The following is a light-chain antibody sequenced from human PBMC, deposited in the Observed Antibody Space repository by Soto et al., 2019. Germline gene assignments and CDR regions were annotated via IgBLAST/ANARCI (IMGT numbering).Light chain of an antibody. CDR1: QSVSSSY. Sequence: EIVLTQSPGTLSLSPGERATLSCRASQSVSSSYLAWYQQKPGQAPGLLIYDTSTRATGIPDRFGGSGSGTVFTLTISRLEPEDFAVYYCQQYGSFPYTFGQGTKLEI. CDR3: QQYGSFPYT. J-gene: IGKJ2*01. CDR2: DTS. V-gene: IGKV3-20*01.